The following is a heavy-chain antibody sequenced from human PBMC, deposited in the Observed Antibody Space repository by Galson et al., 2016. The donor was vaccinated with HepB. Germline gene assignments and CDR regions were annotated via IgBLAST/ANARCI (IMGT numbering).Heavy chain of an antibody. D-gene: IGHD2-15*01. Sequence: SLRLSCAASGFTFSTYAMSWVRQAPGKGPEWVSLISGSGSSTFYADSVKGRFTISRDNSKNTLYLQMNSLRAEDTAVYYCARPGYCSGSSCYVPFDIWGQGTMATVSS. CDR3: ARPGYCSGSSCYVPFDI. J-gene: IGHJ3*02. CDR2: ISGSGSST. CDR1: GFTFSTYA. V-gene: IGHV3-23*01.